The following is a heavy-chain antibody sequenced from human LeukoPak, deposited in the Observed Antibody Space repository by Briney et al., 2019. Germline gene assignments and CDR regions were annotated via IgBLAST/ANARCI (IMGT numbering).Heavy chain of an antibody. D-gene: IGHD2-15*01. J-gene: IGHJ4*02. CDR1: GFTFSSYG. CDR2: ISYDGSNK. V-gene: IGHV3-30*18. Sequence: PGRSLRLSCAASGFTFSSYGMHWVRQAPGKGLEWVAVISYDGSNKYYADSVKGRFTISRDNSKNTLYLQMNSLRAEDTAVYYCAKDLEDTAVVRGSVPRLPDYWGQGTLVTVSS. CDR3: AKDLEDTAVVRGSVPRLPDY.